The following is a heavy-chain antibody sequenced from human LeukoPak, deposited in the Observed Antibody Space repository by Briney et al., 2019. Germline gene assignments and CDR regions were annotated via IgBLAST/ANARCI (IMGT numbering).Heavy chain of an antibody. CDR1: GYSFTSYW. J-gene: IGHJ5*02. CDR2: IYPGDSDT. Sequence: GESLKISCKGSGYSFTSYWIGWVRQMPGKGLEWMGIIYPGDSDTRYSPSFQGPVTISADKSISTAYLQWSSLKASDTAMYYCARRDNDFWSGYNNWFDPWGQGTLVTVSS. V-gene: IGHV5-51*01. CDR3: ARRDNDFWSGYNNWFDP. D-gene: IGHD3-3*01.